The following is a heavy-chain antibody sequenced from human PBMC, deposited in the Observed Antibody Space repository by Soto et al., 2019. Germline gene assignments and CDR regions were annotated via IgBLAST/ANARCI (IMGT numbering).Heavy chain of an antibody. V-gene: IGHV1-69*10. D-gene: IGHD6-25*01. J-gene: IGHJ6*02. Sequence: ASVKVSCKASGGTFSSYAISWVRQAPGQGLEWMGGIIPILGIANYAQKFQGRVTITADKSTSTAYMELSSLRSEDTAVDYCARDKGRKSSAYYDYGMDVWGQGTMVTVSS. CDR3: ARDKGRKSSAYYDYGMDV. CDR2: IIPILGIA. CDR1: GGTFSSYA.